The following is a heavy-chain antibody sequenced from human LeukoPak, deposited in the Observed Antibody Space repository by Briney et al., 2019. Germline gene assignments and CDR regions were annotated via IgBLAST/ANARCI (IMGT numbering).Heavy chain of an antibody. J-gene: IGHJ4*02. Sequence: GGSLRLSCAASRFNVNNYWMHWVRQAPGKGLVWVSRINEDGRVTSYAGSVRGRFTISKDSVENTLHLQMNSLRAEDTAVYYCVKDFGGNSDYWGQGTLVTVSS. CDR3: VKDFGGNSDY. D-gene: IGHD4-23*01. V-gene: IGHV3-74*01. CDR2: INEDGRVT. CDR1: RFNVNNYW.